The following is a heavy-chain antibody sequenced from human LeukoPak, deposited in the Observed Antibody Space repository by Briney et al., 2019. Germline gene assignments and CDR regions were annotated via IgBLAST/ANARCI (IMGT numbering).Heavy chain of an antibody. CDR2: IYYSGST. CDR1: GGSFSGYY. D-gene: IGHD2-15*01. Sequence: PSETLSLTCAVYGGSFSGYYWSWIRQPPGKGLEWIGYIYYSGSTNYNPSLKSRVTISVDTSKNQFSLKLSSVTAADTAVYYCARVVVVAARAGWFDPWGQGTLVTVSS. CDR3: ARVVVVAARAGWFDP. V-gene: IGHV4-59*01. J-gene: IGHJ5*02.